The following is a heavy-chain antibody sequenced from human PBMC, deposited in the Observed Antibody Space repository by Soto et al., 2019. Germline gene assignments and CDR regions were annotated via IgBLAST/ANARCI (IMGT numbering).Heavy chain of an antibody. CDR1: GFTFTNYD. V-gene: IGHV3-30*03. CDR2: ILHDGSAE. CDR3: PRSGDGYSFYFYYSMDG. J-gene: IGHJ6*02. D-gene: IGHD4-4*01. Sequence: GGSLRLSCAASGFTFTNYDMHWVRQAPGKGLEWMALILHDGSAEYYADSVKGRFTISRDNSKNTLYLQMNSLRAADTAVYYCPRSGDGYSFYFYYSMDGWGQETTVTV.